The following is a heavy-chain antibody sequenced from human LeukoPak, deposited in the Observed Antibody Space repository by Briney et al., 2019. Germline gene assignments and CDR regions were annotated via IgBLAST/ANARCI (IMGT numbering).Heavy chain of an antibody. Sequence: PGGSLRLSCAASGFTFSYYALIWVRQAPGEGLEWVSTITGSGGGTFYADSVKGRFTISRDNFKNTLYLRMNSLRAEDTAVYYCARLAASDPSDYWGQGTLVTVSS. CDR3: ARLAASDPSDY. CDR1: GFTFSYYA. J-gene: IGHJ4*02. V-gene: IGHV3-23*01. CDR2: ITGSGGGT. D-gene: IGHD3-10*01.